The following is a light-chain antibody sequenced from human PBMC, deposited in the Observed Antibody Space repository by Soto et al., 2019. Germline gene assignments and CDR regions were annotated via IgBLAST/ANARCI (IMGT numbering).Light chain of an antibody. CDR3: QTWGTGIHVV. V-gene: IGLV4-69*01. Sequence: QLVLTQSPSASASLGDSVKLTCTLSSGHSSYAIAWHQQQPEKGPRSLMKLDSDGSHTKGDAIPDRFSGSSSGAERYLTISSLQSEDEADYYCQTWGTGIHVVFCGGTKLTVL. J-gene: IGLJ2*01. CDR2: LDSDGSH. CDR1: SGHSSYA.